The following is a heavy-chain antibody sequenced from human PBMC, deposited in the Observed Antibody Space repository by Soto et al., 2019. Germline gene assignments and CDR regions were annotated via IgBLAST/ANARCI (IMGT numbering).Heavy chain of an antibody. Sequence: SETLSLSCTVSGGSISSYYWSWIRQPPGKGLEWIGYIYYSRSTNYNPSLKSRVTISVDTSKNQFSLKLSSVTAADTAVYYCARIVATSKPSYYYYYYMDVWGKGTTVTVSS. CDR2: IYYSRST. J-gene: IGHJ6*03. CDR3: ARIVATSKPSYYYYYYMDV. D-gene: IGHD5-12*01. CDR1: GGSISSYY. V-gene: IGHV4-59*01.